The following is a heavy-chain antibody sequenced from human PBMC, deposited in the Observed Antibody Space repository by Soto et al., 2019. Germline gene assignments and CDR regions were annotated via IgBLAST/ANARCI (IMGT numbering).Heavy chain of an antibody. D-gene: IGHD3-10*01. CDR3: AKDRTIRGVPHYGMDV. Sequence: PAGSLTLSCEASGFAFSSYAMSWVRQAPGEGLEWVSAMRGRGGSTYYANAVKGRFTIPRDNPKNTLYAQMNSLGAEDTAVYYCAKDRTIRGVPHYGMDVWGQGTTVTVSS. J-gene: IGHJ6*02. V-gene: IGHV3-23*01. CDR2: MRGRGGST. CDR1: GFAFSSYA.